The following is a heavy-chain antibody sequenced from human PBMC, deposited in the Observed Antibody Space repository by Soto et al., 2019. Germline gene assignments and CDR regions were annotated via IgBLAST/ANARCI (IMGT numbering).Heavy chain of an antibody. CDR3: ARTGPYSSGDN. J-gene: IGHJ4*02. Sequence: QVQLQESGPGLVNPLETLSLTCTVSGTSVFGANWWGWVRQPPGKGLEWIGEIHSSGNTDYSPSLKSRLTISVDMSKNGFSLKLTSVTAADTAVYYCARTGPYSSGDNWGQGTLVTVSS. D-gene: IGHD3-22*01. CDR2: IHSSGNT. V-gene: IGHV4-4*02. CDR1: GTSVFGANW.